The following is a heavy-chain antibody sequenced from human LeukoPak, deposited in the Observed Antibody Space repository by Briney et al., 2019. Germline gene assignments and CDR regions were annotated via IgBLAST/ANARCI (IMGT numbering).Heavy chain of an antibody. D-gene: IGHD2-2*02. J-gene: IGHJ6*03. V-gene: IGHV1-69*02. CDR1: GGTLSSYT. Sequence: GSSVKVSCKASGGTLSSYTISWVRQAPGQGLEWMGRIIPILGIANYAQKFQGRVTITADKSTSTAYMELSSLRSEDTAVYYCARGYCSSTSCYSYYYYYMDVWGKGTTVTVSS. CDR3: ARGYCSSTSCYSYYYYYMDV. CDR2: IIPILGIA.